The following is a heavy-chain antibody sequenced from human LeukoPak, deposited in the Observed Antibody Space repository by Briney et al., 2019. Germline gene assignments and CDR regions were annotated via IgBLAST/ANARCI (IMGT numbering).Heavy chain of an antibody. CDR2: IYYSGST. CDR3: ARVRLFRAPDPYYYYYYGMDV. D-gene: IGHD3-10*02. CDR1: GGSISSYY. J-gene: IGHJ6*04. Sequence: PSETLSLTCTVSGGSISSYYWSWIRQPPGKGLEWIGYIYYSGSTNYNPSLKSRVTMSVDTSKNQFSLKLSSVTAADTAVYYCARVRLFRAPDPYYYYYYGMDVWGKGTTVTVSS. V-gene: IGHV4-59*01.